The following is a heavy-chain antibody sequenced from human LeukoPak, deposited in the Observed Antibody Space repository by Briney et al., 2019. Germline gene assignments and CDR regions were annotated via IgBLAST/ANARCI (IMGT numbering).Heavy chain of an antibody. J-gene: IGHJ4*02. V-gene: IGHV1-2*02. CDR3: ARAWLRLNPYFDY. CDR2: INPNSGGT. Sequence: ASVTVSCKASGYTFTGYYMHWARQAPGQGLEWMGWINPNSGGTNYAQKFQGRVTMTRDTSISTSYMELSRLRSDDTAVYYCARAWLRLNPYFDYWGQGTLVTVSS. D-gene: IGHD5-12*01. CDR1: GYTFTGYY.